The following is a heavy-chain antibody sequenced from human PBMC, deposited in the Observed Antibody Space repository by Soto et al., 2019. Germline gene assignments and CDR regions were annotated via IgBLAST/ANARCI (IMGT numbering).Heavy chain of an antibody. J-gene: IGHJ6*02. V-gene: IGHV3-33*01. CDR2: IWYDGSNK. CDR1: GFTFSSYG. D-gene: IGHD6-19*01. CDR3: ARDPLGIAVAGDYYYYGMDG. Sequence: QVQLVESGGGVVQPGRSLRLSCAASGFTFSSYGMHWVRQAPGKGLEWVAVIWYDGSNKYYADSVKGRFTISRDNSKNTLYLQMNSLRAEDTAVYYCARDPLGIAVAGDYYYYGMDGWGQGTTVTVSS.